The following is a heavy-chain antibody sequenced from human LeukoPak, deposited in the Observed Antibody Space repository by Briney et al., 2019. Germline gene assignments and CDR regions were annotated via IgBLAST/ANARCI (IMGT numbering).Heavy chain of an antibody. CDR2: IYYSGST. Sequence: SETLSLTCTVSGGSISSYYWSWIRQPPRKGLEWIGYIYYSGSTNYNPPLKSRVTISVDTSKNQFSLKLSSVTAADTAVYYCARSIAVAGSYFDYWGQGTLVTVSS. J-gene: IGHJ4*02. D-gene: IGHD6-19*01. CDR1: GGSISSYY. V-gene: IGHV4-59*01. CDR3: ARSIAVAGSYFDY.